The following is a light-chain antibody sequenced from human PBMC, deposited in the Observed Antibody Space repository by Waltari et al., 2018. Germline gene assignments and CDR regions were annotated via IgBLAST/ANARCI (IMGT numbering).Light chain of an antibody. CDR2: GAS. J-gene: IGKJ1*01. V-gene: IGKV3-20*01. CDR1: QSVSSSY. CDR3: QQYGSSPPT. Sequence: DIVLTQSPGTLSLSPGARATLSCRASQSVSSSYLAWYQQKPGQAPRLLIYGASSRATGIPDRFSGSGSGTDFTLTISRLEPEDFAVYYCQQYGSSPPTFGQGTKVEIK.